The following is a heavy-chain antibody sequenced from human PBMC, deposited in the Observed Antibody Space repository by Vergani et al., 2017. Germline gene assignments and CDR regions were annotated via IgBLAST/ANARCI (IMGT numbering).Heavy chain of an antibody. J-gene: IGHJ4*02. D-gene: IGHD1-26*01. CDR2: ISYDGSNK. V-gene: IGHV3-30-3*01. CDR3: ARDKLVGAAYFDY. Sequence: VQLVESGGGLVQPGGSLRLSCAASGFTFSSYAMHWVRQAPGKGLEWVAVISYDGSNKYYADSVKGRFTISRDNSKNTLYLQMNSLRAEDTAVYYCARDKLVGAAYFDYWGQGTLVTVSS. CDR1: GFTFSSYA.